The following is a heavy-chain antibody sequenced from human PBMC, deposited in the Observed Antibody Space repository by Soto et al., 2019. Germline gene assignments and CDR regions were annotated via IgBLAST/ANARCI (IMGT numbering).Heavy chain of an antibody. Sequence: PSETLSLTCAVYGGSFSGYYWSWIRQPPGKVLEWIGEINHSGSTNYNPSLKSRVTISVDTSKNQFSVKLSSVTAADTAVYYCARVGYSGYDWKWNGMDVWGQGTTVTVSS. CDR2: INHSGST. V-gene: IGHV4-34*01. CDR3: ARVGYSGYDWKWNGMDV. J-gene: IGHJ6*02. CDR1: GGSFSGYY. D-gene: IGHD5-12*01.